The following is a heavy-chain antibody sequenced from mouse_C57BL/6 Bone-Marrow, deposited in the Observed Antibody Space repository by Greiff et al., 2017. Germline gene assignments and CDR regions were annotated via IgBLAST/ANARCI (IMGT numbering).Heavy chain of an antibody. D-gene: IGHD1-1*02. CDR1: GYNFTSYW. Sequence: QVQLQQPGAEPVKPGASVKMSCKASGYNFTSYWLTWVKPRPGQGLEWIGDIYPGSGSTNYNEKFKSKATLTVEPSSSTAYMQLSSLTSDDSAVYYCARRWDYFDYWGQGTTLTGSS. CDR2: IYPGSGST. V-gene: IGHV1-55*01. CDR3: ARRWDYFDY. J-gene: IGHJ2*01.